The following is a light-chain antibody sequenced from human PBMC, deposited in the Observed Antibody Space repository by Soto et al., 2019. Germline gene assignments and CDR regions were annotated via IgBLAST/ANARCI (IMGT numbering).Light chain of an antibody. CDR1: SGHSSYI. V-gene: IGLV4-60*02. J-gene: IGLJ3*02. CDR3: ETWDSNTWV. Sequence: QPVLTQSSSASASLGSSVKLTCTLSSGHSSYIIAWHQQQPGKAPRYLMKLEGSGSYNKGSGVPDRFSGSSSGADRYLTISTLHFEDEADYYCETWDSNTWVFGGGTKLTVL. CDR2: LEGSGSY.